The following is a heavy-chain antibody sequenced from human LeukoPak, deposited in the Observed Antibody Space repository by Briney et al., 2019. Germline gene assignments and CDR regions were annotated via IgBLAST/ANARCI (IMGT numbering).Heavy chain of an antibody. Sequence: PGGSLRLSCAASGFTFSSYAMHWVRQAPGKGLEWVAVISYDGSNKYYADSVKGRFTISRDNSKNTLYLQMNSLRAEDTAVYYCARMGRSLLRYFDWSYSVYWGQGTLVTVSS. J-gene: IGHJ4*02. CDR2: ISYDGSNK. CDR3: ARMGRSLLRYFDWSYSVY. D-gene: IGHD3-9*01. V-gene: IGHV3-30-3*01. CDR1: GFTFSSYA.